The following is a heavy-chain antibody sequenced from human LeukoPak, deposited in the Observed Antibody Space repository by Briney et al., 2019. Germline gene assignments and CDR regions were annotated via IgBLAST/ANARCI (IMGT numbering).Heavy chain of an antibody. CDR1: GYTFTSYC. D-gene: IGHD6-19*01. J-gene: IGHJ4*02. CDR2: INPSGGST. Sequence: GASVKVSCKASGYTFTSYCMHWVRQAPGQGLEWMGIINPSGGSTSYAQKFQGRVTMTRDMSTSTVYMELSSLRSEDTAVYYCARDSSGSLPPAWGQGTLVTVSS. CDR3: ARDSSGSLPPA. V-gene: IGHV1-46*01.